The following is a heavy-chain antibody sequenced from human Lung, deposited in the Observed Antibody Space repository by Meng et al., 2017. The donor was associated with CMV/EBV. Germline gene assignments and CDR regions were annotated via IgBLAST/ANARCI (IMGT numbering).Heavy chain of an antibody. Sequence: TLSLTXTVSGGSISSGGYYWSWIRQHPGKGLEWIGYIYYSGSTYYNPSLKSRVTISVDTSKNQFSLKLSSVTAADTAVYYCARGGTSTFDPWGQGTLVTVSS. CDR3: ARGGTSTFDP. CDR2: IYYSGST. CDR1: GGSISSGGYY. V-gene: IGHV4-31*03. J-gene: IGHJ5*02.